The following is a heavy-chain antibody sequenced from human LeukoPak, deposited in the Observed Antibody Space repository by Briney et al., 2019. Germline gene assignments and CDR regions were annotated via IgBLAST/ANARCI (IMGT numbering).Heavy chain of an antibody. J-gene: IGHJ4*02. Sequence: ASVKVSCKASGYTFTSYAMHWVRQAPGQRLEWMGWINAGNGNTKYSQKFQGRVTITRDTSASTAYMELSSLRSEDTAVYYCARAAHFDWFLGYWGQGTLVTVSS. CDR2: INAGNGNT. V-gene: IGHV1-3*01. D-gene: IGHD3-9*01. CDR3: ARAAHFDWFLGY. CDR1: GYTFTSYA.